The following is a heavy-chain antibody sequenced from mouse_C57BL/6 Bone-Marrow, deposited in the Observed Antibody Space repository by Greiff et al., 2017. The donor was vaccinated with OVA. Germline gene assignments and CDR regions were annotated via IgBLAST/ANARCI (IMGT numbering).Heavy chain of an antibody. V-gene: IGHV5-12*01. CDR1: GFTFSDYY. CDR3: ARLGFAH. Sequence: EVQGVESGGGLVQPGGSLKLSCAASGFTFSDYYMYWVRQTPEKRLEWVAYISNGGGSTYYPDTVKGRFTISRDNAKNTLYLQMSRLKSEDTAMYYCARLGFAHWGQGTLVTVSA. J-gene: IGHJ3*01. CDR2: ISNGGGST.